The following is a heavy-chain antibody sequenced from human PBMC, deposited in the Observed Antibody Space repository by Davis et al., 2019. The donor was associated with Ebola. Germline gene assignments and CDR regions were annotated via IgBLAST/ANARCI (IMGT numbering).Heavy chain of an antibody. CDR2: INAGNGNT. V-gene: IGHV1-3*01. CDR1: GYTFTSYA. CDR3: ARVTVVTAIPDN. Sequence: ASVKVSCKTSGYTFTSYAIHWVRQAPGQRLQWMGWINAGNGNTKYSQNFQGRITINRDTSASTAYMELSSLRSEDTAVYYCARVTVVTAIPDNWGQGTLVTVSS. D-gene: IGHD4-23*01. J-gene: IGHJ4*02.